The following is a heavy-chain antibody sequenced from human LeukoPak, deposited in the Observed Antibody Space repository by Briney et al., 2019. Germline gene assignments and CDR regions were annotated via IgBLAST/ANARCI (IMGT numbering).Heavy chain of an antibody. CDR1: GYSISSGYY. CDR2: IYHSGST. D-gene: IGHD2-2*01. Sequence: SETLSLTCAVSGYSISSGYYWGWIRQPPGKGLEWIGSIYHSGSTYYNPSLKSRVTISVDTSKNQFSLKLSSVTAADTAVYYCARAGSTTYNWFDPWGQGTLVTVSP. CDR3: ARAGSTTYNWFDP. J-gene: IGHJ5*02. V-gene: IGHV4-38-2*01.